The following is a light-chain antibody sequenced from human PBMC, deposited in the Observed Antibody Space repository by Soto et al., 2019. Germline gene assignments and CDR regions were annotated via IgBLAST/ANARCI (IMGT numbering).Light chain of an antibody. J-gene: IGKJ4*01. V-gene: IGKV3-11*01. CDR1: QSVTTY. CDR3: QQRSSSPRV. CDR2: DAS. Sequence: EIVLTQSPATLSLSPGERATLSCRASQSVTTYLFWYQQKPGQAPRLLIYDASKRAIGIPDRFSGSGSGTAFTLNISSLEPEDFAVYYCQQRSSSPRVFGRGTKVEIK.